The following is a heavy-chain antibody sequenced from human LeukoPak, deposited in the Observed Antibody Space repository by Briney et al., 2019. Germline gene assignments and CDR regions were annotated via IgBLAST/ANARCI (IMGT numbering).Heavy chain of an antibody. Sequence: SETLSLTCTVSGGSISSSSYYWGWIRQPPGKGLEWIGSIYYSGSTYYNPSLKSRVTISVDTSKNQFSLKLSSVTAADTAVYYCARGDSGSYPFDYWGQGTLVTVSS. J-gene: IGHJ4*02. CDR2: IYYSGST. V-gene: IGHV4-39*07. D-gene: IGHD1-26*01. CDR3: ARGDSGSYPFDY. CDR1: GGSISSSSYY.